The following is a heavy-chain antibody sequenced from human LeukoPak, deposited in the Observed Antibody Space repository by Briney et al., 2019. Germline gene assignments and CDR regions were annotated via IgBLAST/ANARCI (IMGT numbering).Heavy chain of an antibody. D-gene: IGHD2-2*01. CDR1: GGSISSGSYY. Sequence: SETLSLTCTVSGGSISSGSYYWSWTRQPAGKGLEWIGRIYTSGSTNYNPSLKSRVTISVDTSKNQFSLKLSSVTAADTAVYYCARAPRYCSSTSCYWLDPWGQGTLVTVSS. V-gene: IGHV4-61*02. J-gene: IGHJ5*02. CDR3: ARAPRYCSSTSCYWLDP. CDR2: IYTSGST.